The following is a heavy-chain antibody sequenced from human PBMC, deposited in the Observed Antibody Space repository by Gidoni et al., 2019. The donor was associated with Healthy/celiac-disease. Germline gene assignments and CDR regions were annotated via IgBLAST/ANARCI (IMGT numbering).Heavy chain of an antibody. CDR1: GGSISRGSSY. Sequence: QVQLQASAPGRVKPSQTLSLTCTVSGGSISRGSSYWRWIRQPAGKGLEWIGRIYTSGSTNYNPSLKSRVTMSVDTSKTQFSLKLSSVTAADTAVYYCARGSTYFDYWGQGTLVTVSS. CDR2: IYTSGST. CDR3: ARGSTYFDY. D-gene: IGHD1-26*01. J-gene: IGHJ4*02. V-gene: IGHV4-61*02.